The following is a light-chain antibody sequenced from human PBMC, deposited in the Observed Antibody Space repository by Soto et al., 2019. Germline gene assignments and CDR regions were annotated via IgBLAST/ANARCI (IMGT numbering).Light chain of an antibody. V-gene: IGKV3D-20*02. CDR2: DAS. CDR3: QQYNKWPIT. J-gene: IGKJ5*01. Sequence: EIVLTQSPGTLSLSPGERATLSCRASQSVSSSYLAWYQQKPGQAPRLLIYDASNRATGIPARFSGSGSGTDFTLTISSLEPEDFAVYSCQQYNKWPITFGQGTRLEIK. CDR1: QSVSSSY.